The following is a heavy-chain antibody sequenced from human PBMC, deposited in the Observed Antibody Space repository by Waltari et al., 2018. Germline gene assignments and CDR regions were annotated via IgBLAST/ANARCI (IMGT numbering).Heavy chain of an antibody. CDR1: GFNFSSYA. CDR2: IVSGGST. Sequence: EVQLLESGGGLVQPGGSLRLSCVASGFNFSSYAMNWVRQAPGKGLEWVSAIVSGGSTFYADSVKGRFTISRDNSKNTLYLQMNSLRAEDTAIYYCAKDAVADGLWYFDLWGRGSLVTVSS. V-gene: IGHV3-23*01. CDR3: AKDAVADGLWYFDL. D-gene: IGHD6-13*01. J-gene: IGHJ2*01.